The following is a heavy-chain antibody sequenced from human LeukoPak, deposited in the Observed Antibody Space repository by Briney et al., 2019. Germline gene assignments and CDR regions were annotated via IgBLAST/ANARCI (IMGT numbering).Heavy chain of an antibody. CDR3: ARERNLEIAVAGTIFNY. Sequence: PGGSLRLSCAASGFTVSSNYMSWVRQAPGKGLEWVSVIYSGGSTYYVDSVKGRFTISRDNSKNTLYLQMKSLRAEDTAVYYCARERNLEIAVAGTIFNYWGQGTLVTVSS. V-gene: IGHV3-66*01. D-gene: IGHD6-19*01. CDR1: GFTVSSNY. CDR2: IYSGGST. J-gene: IGHJ4*02.